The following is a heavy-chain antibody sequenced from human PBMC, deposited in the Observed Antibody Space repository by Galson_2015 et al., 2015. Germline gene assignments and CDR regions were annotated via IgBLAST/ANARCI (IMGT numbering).Heavy chain of an antibody. CDR3: ATTLLSSDDEDAFDI. CDR1: GFTFSSYA. V-gene: IGHV3-23*01. CDR2: ISGSGGST. D-gene: IGHD2-2*01. Sequence: SLRLSCAASGFTFSSYAMSWVRQAPGKGLEWVSAISGSGGSTYYADSVKGRFTISRDNSKNTLYLQMNSLRAEDTAVYYCATTLLSSDDEDAFDIWGQGTMVTVSS. J-gene: IGHJ3*02.